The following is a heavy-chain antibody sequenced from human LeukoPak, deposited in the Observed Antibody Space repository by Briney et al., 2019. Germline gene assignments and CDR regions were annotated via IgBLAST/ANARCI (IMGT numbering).Heavy chain of an antibody. J-gene: IGHJ4*02. D-gene: IGHD6-19*01. CDR2: IYYTGNT. V-gene: IGHV4-39*01. CDR1: GGSISSSSYY. Sequence: SETLSLTCTVSGGSISSSSYYWGWIRQPPGKGLEWIGTIYYTGNTYYDPSLKSRVTISVDTSKSQFSLKLSSVTAADTAVYYCARPLTVVGRIDYWGQGTLVTVSS. CDR3: ARPLTVVGRIDY.